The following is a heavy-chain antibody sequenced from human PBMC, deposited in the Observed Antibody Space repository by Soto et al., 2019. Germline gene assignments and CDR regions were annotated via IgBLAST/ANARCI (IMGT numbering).Heavy chain of an antibody. V-gene: IGHV4-39*01. Sequence: SETLSLTCTVSGGSISSSSYYWGWIRQPPGKGLEWIGSIYYSGSTYYNPSLKSRVTISVDTSKNQFSLKLSSVTAADTAVYYCARRRAAAGKGNWFDPWGQGTLVTVSS. CDR1: GGSISSSSYY. J-gene: IGHJ5*02. D-gene: IGHD6-13*01. CDR3: ARRRAAAGKGNWFDP. CDR2: IYYSGST.